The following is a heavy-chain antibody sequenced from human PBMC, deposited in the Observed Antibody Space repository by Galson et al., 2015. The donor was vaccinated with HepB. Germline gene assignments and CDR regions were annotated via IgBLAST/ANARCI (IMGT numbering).Heavy chain of an antibody. CDR1: GYSFTSYW. CDR2: IYPGDSDT. J-gene: IGHJ3*02. Sequence: QSGAEVKKPGESLKISCKGSGYSFTSYWIGWVRQMPGKGLEWMGIIYPGDSDTRYSPSFQGQVTISADKSISTAYLQWSSLKASDTAMYYCARQDIVVVPAADDAFDIWGQGTMVTVSS. CDR3: ARQDIVVVPAADDAFDI. V-gene: IGHV5-51*01. D-gene: IGHD2-2*01.